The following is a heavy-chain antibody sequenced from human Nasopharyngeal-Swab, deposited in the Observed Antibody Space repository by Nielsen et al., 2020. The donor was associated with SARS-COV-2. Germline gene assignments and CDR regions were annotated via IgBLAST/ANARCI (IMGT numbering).Heavy chain of an antibody. CDR3: AKSLYTSTWSYYFDI. D-gene: IGHD6-13*01. J-gene: IGHJ4*02. CDR2: ITWNSGTI. Sequence: GGSLRLSCAASGFTFDDYAMSWVRQVPGKGLQWVSGITWNSGTIGYADSVKGRFTVSRDNAANSLFLQMDSLRPDDTAFYYCAKSLYTSTWSYYFDIWGQGTMVTVSS. V-gene: IGHV3-9*01. CDR1: GFTFDDYA.